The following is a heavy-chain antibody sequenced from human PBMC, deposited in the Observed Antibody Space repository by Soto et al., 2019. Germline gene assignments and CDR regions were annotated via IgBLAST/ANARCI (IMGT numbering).Heavy chain of an antibody. Sequence: QVQLVQSGAEVKKPGASVKVSCKASGYTFTSYAMHWVRQAPGQRLEWMGWINAGNGNTKYSQKFQGRVTITRDTSASTAYMELSSLRSEDTAVYYCAREILTYYDFWSGPKDCWGQGTLVTVSS. CDR2: INAGNGNT. D-gene: IGHD3-3*01. V-gene: IGHV1-3*01. J-gene: IGHJ4*02. CDR1: GYTFTSYA. CDR3: AREILTYYDFWSGPKDC.